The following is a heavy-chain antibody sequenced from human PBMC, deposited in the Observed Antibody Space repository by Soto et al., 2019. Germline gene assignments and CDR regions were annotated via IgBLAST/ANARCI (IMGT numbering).Heavy chain of an antibody. V-gene: IGHV2-5*02. Sequence: QITLNESGPTVVRPTETLTLTCRFSGFSLTTSGVGVGWIRQSPGKAPEWLALIYWDDDKRYSASLKSRLTITKDTSKNQVVLTVSDLDPTDTATYYCAHRVLRTVFGLLTTPAIYFELWGPGTPVAVSS. J-gene: IGHJ4*02. CDR2: IYWDDDK. CDR1: GFSLTTSGVG. CDR3: AHRVLRTVFGLLTTPAIYFEL. D-gene: IGHD3-3*01.